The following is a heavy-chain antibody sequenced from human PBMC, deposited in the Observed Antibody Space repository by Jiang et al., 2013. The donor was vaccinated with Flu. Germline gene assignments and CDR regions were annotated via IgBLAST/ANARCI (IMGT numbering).Heavy chain of an antibody. Sequence: AEVKKPGASVKVSCKASGYTFTSYAMHWVRQAPGQRLEWMGWINAGNGNTKYSQKFQGRVTITRDTSASTAYMELSSLRSEDTAVYYCARDSGGXRRYYFDYWGQGTLVTVSS. J-gene: IGHJ4*02. CDR1: GYTFTSYA. CDR2: INAGNGNT. V-gene: IGHV1-3*01. D-gene: IGHD3-10*01. CDR3: ARDSGGXRRYYFDY.